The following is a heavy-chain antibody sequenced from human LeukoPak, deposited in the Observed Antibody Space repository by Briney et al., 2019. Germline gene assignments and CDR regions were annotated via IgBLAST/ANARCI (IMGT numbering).Heavy chain of an antibody. D-gene: IGHD1-1*01. CDR1: AYTFTAYS. J-gene: IGHJ4*01. V-gene: IGHV1-2*02. CDR2: INPYTGGT. Sequence: ASVKVSCKASAYTFTAYSIHWMRQAPGQGLEWMGYINPYTGGTDYAQKFQGRVTMASDTSITTAYMDLSRLRPDDTAVYFCARAATTGVFYFDFWGQGTLVTVSS. CDR3: ARAATTGVFYFDF.